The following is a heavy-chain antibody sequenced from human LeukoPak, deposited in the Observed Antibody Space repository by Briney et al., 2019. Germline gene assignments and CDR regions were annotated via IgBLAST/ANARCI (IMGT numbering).Heavy chain of an antibody. CDR2: INIDGRST. Sequence: PGGSLRRSPAASGLALSRYWMHWVRQAPRRRLSWISLINIDGRSTTYTASMKGRFTISRDNSKNTLYLQIDSVRTQHTPGYYPAKVGFSEMEWLLYSDHWGQGTLVIVSS. D-gene: IGHD3-3*01. CDR3: AKVGFSEMEWLLYSDH. CDR1: GLALSRYW. J-gene: IGHJ4*02. V-gene: IGHV3-74*01.